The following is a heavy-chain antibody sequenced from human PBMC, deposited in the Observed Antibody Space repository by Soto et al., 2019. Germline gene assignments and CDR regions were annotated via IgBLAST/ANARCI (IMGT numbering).Heavy chain of an antibody. CDR3: ASSLAYCGGDCYPEYFQH. CDR1: GGSIGSYY. CDR2: IYYSGST. V-gene: IGHV4-59*01. Sequence: QVQLQESGPGLVKPSETLSLTCTVSGGSIGSYYWSWIRQPPGKGLEWIGYIYYSGSTNYNPSLKSRVTISVDTSKNQFSLKLSSVTAADTAVYYCASSLAYCGGDCYPEYFQHWGQGTLVTVSS. D-gene: IGHD2-21*02. J-gene: IGHJ1*01.